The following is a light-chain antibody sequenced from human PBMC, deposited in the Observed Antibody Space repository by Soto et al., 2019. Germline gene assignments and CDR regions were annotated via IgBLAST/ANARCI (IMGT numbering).Light chain of an antibody. CDR1: QSVATNY. Sequence: ETVLTQSPGTLSLSPGERATLSCRASQSVATNYLAWYQHKPGQGPRLLISGASSRATGIPDNFIGSGSRTDFPLTISRLQPQDFAVYSCLQYASEPLSFGGGTKVEI. J-gene: IGKJ4*01. CDR2: GAS. CDR3: LQYASEPLS. V-gene: IGKV3-20*01.